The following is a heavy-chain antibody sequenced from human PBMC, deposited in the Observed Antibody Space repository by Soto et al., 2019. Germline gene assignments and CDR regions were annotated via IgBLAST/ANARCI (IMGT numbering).Heavy chain of an antibody. CDR2: INHSGST. J-gene: IGHJ5*02. CDR3: ARGRKLLWFGESSFRFDP. CDR1: GGSFSGYY. Sequence: PSETLSLTCAVYGGSFSGYYWSWIRHPPGKGLEWIGEINHSGSTNYNPSLKSRVTISVDTSKNRFSLKLSSVTAADTAVYYCARGRKLLWFGESSFRFDPWGQGTLVTVSS. D-gene: IGHD3-10*01. V-gene: IGHV4-34*01.